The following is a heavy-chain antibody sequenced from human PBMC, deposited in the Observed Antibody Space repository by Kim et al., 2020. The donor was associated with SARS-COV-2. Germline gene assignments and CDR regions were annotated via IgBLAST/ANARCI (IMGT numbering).Heavy chain of an antibody. CDR1: GFTFSSYA. CDR3: AKDARKDLEWLLYADYYYYGMDV. J-gene: IGHJ6*02. CDR2: ISGSGGST. Sequence: GGSLRLSCAASGFTFSSYAMSWVRQAPGKGLEWVSAISGSGGSTYYADSVKGRFTISRDNSKNTLYLQMNSLRAEDTAVYYCAKDARKDLEWLLYADYYYYGMDVWGQGTTVTVSS. D-gene: IGHD3-3*01. V-gene: IGHV3-23*01.